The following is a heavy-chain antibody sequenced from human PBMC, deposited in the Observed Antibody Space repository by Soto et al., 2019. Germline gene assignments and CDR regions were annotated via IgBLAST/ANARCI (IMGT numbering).Heavy chain of an antibody. V-gene: IGHV1-18*01. Sequence: ASVKVSCKASCYTFTSYGISWVRQAPGQGLEWMGWISAYNGNTNYAQKLQGRVTMTTDTSTSTAYMELRSLRSDDTAVYYCARVAEYYYDSSGPLHFDYWGQGTLVTVSS. D-gene: IGHD3-22*01. CDR2: ISAYNGNT. J-gene: IGHJ4*02. CDR3: ARVAEYYYDSSGPLHFDY. CDR1: CYTFTSYG.